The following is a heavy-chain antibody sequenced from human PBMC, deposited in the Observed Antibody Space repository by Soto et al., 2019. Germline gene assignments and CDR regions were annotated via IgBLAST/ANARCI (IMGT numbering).Heavy chain of an antibody. CDR1: GYIFTDYY. D-gene: IGHD3-22*01. V-gene: IGHV1-2*02. CDR2: INPNSGGT. CDR3: AKDAITMIVVAPIDY. J-gene: IGHJ4*02. Sequence: ASVKVSCKASGYIFTDYYIHWMRQAPGQGLERMGWINPNSGGTNYAQKFQGRVSMTTDTFSNTAYMELSSLRAEDTAVYYCAKDAITMIVVAPIDYWGQGTLVTVSS.